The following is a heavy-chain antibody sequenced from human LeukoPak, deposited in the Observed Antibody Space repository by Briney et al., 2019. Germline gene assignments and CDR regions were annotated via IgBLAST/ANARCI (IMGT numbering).Heavy chain of an antibody. V-gene: IGHV3-11*03. CDR1: GFTFSDYY. CDR2: ISSSSSYT. J-gene: IGHJ4*02. Sequence: PGGSLRLSCAASGFTFSDYYMSWIRQAPGKGLEWVSYISSSSSYTNYADSVKGRFTISRDNAKNSLHLQMNSLRAEDTAVYYCASLPPSGDTAMVDYWGQGTLVTVSS. CDR3: ASLPPSGDTAMVDY. D-gene: IGHD5-18*01.